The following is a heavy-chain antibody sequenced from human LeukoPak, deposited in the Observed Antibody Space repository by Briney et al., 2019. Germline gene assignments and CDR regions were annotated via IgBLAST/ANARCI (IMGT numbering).Heavy chain of an antibody. J-gene: IGHJ4*02. CDR1: GGSISSSSYY. Sequence: SETLSLTCTVSGGSISSSSYYWGWIRQPPGKGLEWIGSIYYSGSTYYNPSLKSRVTISVDTSKNQFSLKLSSVTAADTAVYYCARQSMVRGVIITTRLGFDYWGQGTLVTVSS. CDR2: IYYSGST. CDR3: ARQSMVRGVIITTRLGFDY. D-gene: IGHD3-10*01. V-gene: IGHV4-39*01.